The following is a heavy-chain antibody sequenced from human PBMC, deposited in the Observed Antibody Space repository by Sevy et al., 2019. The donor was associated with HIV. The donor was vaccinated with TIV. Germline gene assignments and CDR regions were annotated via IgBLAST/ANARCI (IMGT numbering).Heavy chain of an antibody. Sequence: GGSLRLSCTASGFTFGDYCMSWVRQAPGKGLEWVAFLKSDVYGGTVDHAASVRGRFVISRDYSKTIAYLQMNDLKTEDTGVYYCTRLKAAQSIFDYWGQGALVTVSS. V-gene: IGHV3-49*04. CDR1: GFTFGDYC. CDR3: TRLKAAQSIFDY. D-gene: IGHD6-13*01. CDR2: LKSDVYGGTV. J-gene: IGHJ4*02.